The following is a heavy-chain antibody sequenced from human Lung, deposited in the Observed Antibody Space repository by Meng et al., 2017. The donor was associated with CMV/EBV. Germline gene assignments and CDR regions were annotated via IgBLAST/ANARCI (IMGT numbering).Heavy chain of an antibody. J-gene: IGHJ6*02. CDR2: IYYSGSS. Sequence: SETXSLXXTVSGASIDSDNYYWSWIRQPPGKGLEWIGYIYYSGSSFYNPSLKSRVTISLNMSKNQFSLYLSSVTAADTAVYYCARVDYYNLMDVWGQGTTVTVSS. V-gene: IGHV4-30-4*08. CDR3: ARVDYYNLMDV. CDR1: GASIDSDNYY.